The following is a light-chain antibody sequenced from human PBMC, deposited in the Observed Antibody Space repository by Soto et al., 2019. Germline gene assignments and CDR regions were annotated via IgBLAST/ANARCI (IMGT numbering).Light chain of an antibody. V-gene: IGLV1-44*01. CDR1: SSNIGSNP. CDR3: ATWEDTLYGPV. CDR2: RNN. J-gene: IGLJ3*02. Sequence: QSVLTQPPSASGTPGQTVTITCSGNSSNIGSNPVQWYQQVPGTAPKLLIYRNNQRPSGVPDRFSGSKSGTSASLAISGLQSEDEADYHCATWEDTLYGPVFGGGTKHTVL.